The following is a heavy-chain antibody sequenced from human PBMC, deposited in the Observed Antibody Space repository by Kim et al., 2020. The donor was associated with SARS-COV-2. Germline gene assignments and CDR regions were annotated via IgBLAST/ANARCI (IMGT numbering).Heavy chain of an antibody. Sequence: SETLSLTCTVSGGSISSYYWSWIRQPPGKGLEWIGYIYYSGSTNYNPSLKSRVTISVDTSKNQFSLKLSSVTAAGTAVYYCARVSTIFGGYYYYGMDVWGPGTTVTVSS. J-gene: IGHJ6*02. CDR2: IYYSGST. CDR3: ARVSTIFGGYYYYGMDV. D-gene: IGHD3-3*01. V-gene: IGHV4-59*01. CDR1: GGSISSYY.